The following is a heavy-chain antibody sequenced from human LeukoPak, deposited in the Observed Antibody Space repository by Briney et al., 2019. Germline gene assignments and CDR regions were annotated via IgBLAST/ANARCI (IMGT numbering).Heavy chain of an antibody. V-gene: IGHV4-39*07. CDR3: ARDRVLWFGDREYYYYYGMDV. Sequence: SETLSLTCTVSGGSISSSSYYWGWIRQPPGKGLEWIGSIYYSGSTYYNPSLKSRVTISVDTSKNQFSLKLSSVTAADTAVYYCARDRVLWFGDREYYYYYGMDVWGQGTTVTVSS. CDR2: IYYSGST. CDR1: GGSISSSSYY. D-gene: IGHD3-10*01. J-gene: IGHJ6*02.